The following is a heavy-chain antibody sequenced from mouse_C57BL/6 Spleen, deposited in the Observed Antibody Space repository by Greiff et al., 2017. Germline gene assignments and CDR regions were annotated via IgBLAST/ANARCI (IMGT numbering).Heavy chain of an antibody. Sequence: QVQLQQPGAELVRPGTSVKLSCKASGYTFTSYWMHWVKQRPGQGLEWIGVIDPSDSYTNYNQKFKGKATLTVDTSSSTAYMQLSSLTSEDSAVYYCARWEERGYAMDYWGQGTSVTVSS. CDR1: GYTFTSYW. D-gene: IGHD4-1*01. CDR2: IDPSDSYT. CDR3: ARWEERGYAMDY. J-gene: IGHJ4*01. V-gene: IGHV1-59*01.